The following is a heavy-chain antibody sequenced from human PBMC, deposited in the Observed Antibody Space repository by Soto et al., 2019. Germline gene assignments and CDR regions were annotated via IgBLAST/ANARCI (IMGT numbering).Heavy chain of an antibody. Sequence: SETLSLTCAVYGGSFSCYYWSWIRQPPGKGLEWIGEINHSGGTNYNPSLKSRVTISVDTSKNQFSLKLSSVTAADTAVYYCARHYYYGMDVWGQGTTVTVSS. CDR1: GGSFSCYY. CDR2: INHSGGT. CDR3: ARHYYYGMDV. V-gene: IGHV4-34*01. J-gene: IGHJ6*02.